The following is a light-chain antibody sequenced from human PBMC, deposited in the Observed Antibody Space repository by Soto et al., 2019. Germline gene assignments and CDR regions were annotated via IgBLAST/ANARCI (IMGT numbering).Light chain of an antibody. CDR3: XQANSFPYT. Sequence: DIQMTQSPSSVSASVGDRVTITCRASQGISSWLAWYQQKPGKAPKLLIYAASSLQSGVPSRFXXXXXGXXXXXXXXXXXPXDFATXXXXQANSFPYTFGQGTKLEIK. CDR1: QGISSW. J-gene: IGKJ2*01. CDR2: AAS. V-gene: IGKV1-12*01.